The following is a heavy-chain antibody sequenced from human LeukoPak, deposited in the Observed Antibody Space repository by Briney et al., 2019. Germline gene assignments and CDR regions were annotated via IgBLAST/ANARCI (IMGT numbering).Heavy chain of an antibody. V-gene: IGHV3-23*01. J-gene: IGHJ1*01. CDR2: ISGSGVGT. Sequence: GGSLRLSCAASGFTFSSYAMSWVRQAPGKGLEWGSVISGSGVGTYYADSVKGRFTISRDNSKNTLYLQMNSLRAEDTAVYYCAKEIYGDSTGGRFQHWGQGTLVTVSS. CDR1: GFTFSSYA. D-gene: IGHD4-17*01. CDR3: AKEIYGDSTGGRFQH.